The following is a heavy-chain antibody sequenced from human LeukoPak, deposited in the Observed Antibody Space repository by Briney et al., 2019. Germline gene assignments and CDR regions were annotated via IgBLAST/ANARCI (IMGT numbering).Heavy chain of an antibody. V-gene: IGHV3-23*01. CDR3: AKDRDLNFDY. J-gene: IGHJ4*02. Sequence: PGGSLRLSCAASGFTFSSYAMSWVRQAPGKGLEWVSGISDSGGTTYYADSVKGRFTISRDNSKNTLYLQMNSLRAEDTAVYYCAKDRDLNFDYWGQGTLVTVSS. D-gene: IGHD3-10*01. CDR1: GFTFSSYA. CDR2: ISDSGGTT.